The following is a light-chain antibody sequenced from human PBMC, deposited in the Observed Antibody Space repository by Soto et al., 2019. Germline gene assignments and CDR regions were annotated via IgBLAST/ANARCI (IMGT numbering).Light chain of an antibody. CDR3: QQNINWPLP. CDR2: DAS. J-gene: IGKJ5*01. V-gene: IGKV3-15*01. Sequence: EIVMTQSPATLSVSPGERATLSCRASQSISSNLAWYQQRVGQAPRLLINDASTRATGVPARFSGSGSGTEFPLTISSLRSETFAFYYCQQNINWPLPSGHGTRRDI. CDR1: QSISSN.